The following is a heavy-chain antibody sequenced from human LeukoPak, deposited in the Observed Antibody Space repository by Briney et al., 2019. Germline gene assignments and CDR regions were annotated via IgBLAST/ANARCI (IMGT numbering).Heavy chain of an antibody. Sequence: GGSLRLSCVASGFPFSSYWMNWVRQAPGKGLEWVASINPDGAVKYHAHSLKGRFTISRDNAENSLYLQMNSLRAEDTALYYCARDFAYSRLDSWGQGTLVTVSS. D-gene: IGHD6-13*01. V-gene: IGHV3-7*03. CDR2: INPDGAVK. CDR3: ARDFAYSRLDS. CDR1: GFPFSSYW. J-gene: IGHJ4*02.